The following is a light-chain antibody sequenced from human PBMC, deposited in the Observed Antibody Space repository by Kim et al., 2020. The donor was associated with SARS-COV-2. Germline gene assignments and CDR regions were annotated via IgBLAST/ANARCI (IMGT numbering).Light chain of an antibody. V-gene: IGLV3-1*01. CDR3: QAWDSSTDV. Sequence: SYELTQPPSVSVSPEQTASITCSGDKLGDKYACWYQQKPGQSPVLVIYQDSKRPSGIPERFSGSNSGNTATLTISETQALDEADYYCQAWDSSTDVFGTGTKVTV. J-gene: IGLJ1*01. CDR1: KLGDKY. CDR2: QDS.